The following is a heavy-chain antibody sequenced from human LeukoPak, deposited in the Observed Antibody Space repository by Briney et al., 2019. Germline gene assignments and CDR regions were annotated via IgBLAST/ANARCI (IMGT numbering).Heavy chain of an antibody. V-gene: IGHV1-2*06. CDR2: INPNSGGT. J-gene: IGHJ4*02. Sequence: ASVKVSCKASGYTFTVYYMHWVRQAPGQGPEWMGRINPNSGGTNYAQKFQGRVTMTRDTSISTAYMELSRLRSDDTAVYYCASGGSYSFSGVDYFDYWGQGTLVTVSS. CDR3: ASGGSYSFSGVDYFDY. D-gene: IGHD1-26*01. CDR1: GYTFTVYY.